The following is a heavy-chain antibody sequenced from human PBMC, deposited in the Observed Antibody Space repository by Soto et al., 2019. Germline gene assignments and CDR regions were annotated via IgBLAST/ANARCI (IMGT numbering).Heavy chain of an antibody. J-gene: IGHJ4*02. Sequence: DVQLVESGGGIVQPGGSLRLSCAASGFTVTSYWMHWVRQAPGKGLVWVSRTSPAGSSTYYADFVRGRFTISKDTAKNTLYLQINSLGAEDTAVYYCARGNTCYGNFDYWGQGTLGTVSS. V-gene: IGHV3-74*01. CDR1: GFTVTSYW. CDR3: ARGNTCYGNFDY. CDR2: TSPAGSST. D-gene: IGHD2-15*01.